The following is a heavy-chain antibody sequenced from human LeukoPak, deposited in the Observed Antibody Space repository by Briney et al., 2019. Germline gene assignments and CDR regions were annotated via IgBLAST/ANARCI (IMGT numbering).Heavy chain of an antibody. CDR1: GFTFSSYA. J-gene: IGHJ4*02. CDR3: ALGYYDSSGYYYLAY. CDR2: ISGSGGST. D-gene: IGHD3-22*01. Sequence: PGGSLRLSCAASGFTFSSYAMSWVRQAPGKGLEWVSAISGSGGSTYYADSVKGRFTISRDNAKNSLYLQMNSLRAEDTAVYYCALGYYDSSGYYYLAYWGQGTLVTVSP. V-gene: IGHV3-23*01.